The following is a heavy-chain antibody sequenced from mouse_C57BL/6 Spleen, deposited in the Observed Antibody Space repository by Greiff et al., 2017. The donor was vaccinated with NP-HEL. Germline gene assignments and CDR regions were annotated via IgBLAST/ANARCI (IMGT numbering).Heavy chain of an antibody. V-gene: IGHV1-59*01. D-gene: IGHD2-4*01. CDR3: ARRGNDYDGAWFAY. CDR2: IDPSDSYT. Sequence: QVQLKQPGAELVRPGTSVKLSCKASGYTFTSYWMHWVKQRPGQGLEWIGVIDPSDSYTNYNQKFKGKATLTVDTSSSTAYMQLSSLTSEDSAVYYCARRGNDYDGAWFAYWGQGTLVTVSA. J-gene: IGHJ3*01. CDR1: GYTFTSYW.